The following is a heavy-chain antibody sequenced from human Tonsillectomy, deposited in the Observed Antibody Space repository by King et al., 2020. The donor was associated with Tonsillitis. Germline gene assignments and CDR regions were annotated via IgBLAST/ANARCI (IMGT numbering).Heavy chain of an antibody. J-gene: IGHJ6*03. Sequence: VQLQQWGAGLLKPSETLSLTCAVSGGSFSGYYWSWIRQPPGKGLEWIGEINHSGSTNYNPSLKSRVTISVDTSKNQFSLKLSSVTAADTAVYYCARGRGFGCSSTSCYASPKYYYYMDVWGKGTTVTVSS. CDR1: GGSFSGYY. CDR2: INHSGST. D-gene: IGHD2-2*01. V-gene: IGHV4-34*01. CDR3: ARGRGFGCSSTSCYASPKYYYYMDV.